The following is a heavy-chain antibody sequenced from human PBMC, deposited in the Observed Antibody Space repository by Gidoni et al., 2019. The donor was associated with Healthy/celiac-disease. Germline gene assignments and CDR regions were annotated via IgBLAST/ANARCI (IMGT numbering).Heavy chain of an antibody. D-gene: IGHD3-22*01. J-gene: IGHJ4*02. CDR2: ISAYNGNT. CDR3: ARADDSSGYPFQFDY. CDR1: GSTFTRYG. Sequence: QVQLVQSGAEVKKPGASVKVSCKASGSTFTRYGISWVRQAPGQGLEWMGWISAYNGNTNYAQKLQGRVTMTTDTSTSTAYMELRSLRSDDTAVYYCARADDSSGYPFQFDYWGQGTLVTVSS. V-gene: IGHV1-18*01.